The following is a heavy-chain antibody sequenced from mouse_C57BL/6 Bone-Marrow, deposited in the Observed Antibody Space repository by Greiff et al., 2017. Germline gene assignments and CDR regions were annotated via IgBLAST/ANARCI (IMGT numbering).Heavy chain of an antibody. Sequence: VQLQQPGAELVKPGASVKLSCKASGYTFTSYWMHWVKQRPGQGLEWIGEIDSSDSYTIFNKKFKGKATLTVDTSSSSAYVQRSSLTSAVSAVYYCAREIYYYGFDYWGQGTTRTVSS. D-gene: IGHD1-1*01. CDR3: AREIYYYGFDY. V-gene: IGHV1-50*01. CDR1: GYTFTSYW. CDR2: IDSSDSYT. J-gene: IGHJ2*01.